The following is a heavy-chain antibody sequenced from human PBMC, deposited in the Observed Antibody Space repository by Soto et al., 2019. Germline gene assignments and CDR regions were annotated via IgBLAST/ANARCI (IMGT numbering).Heavy chain of an antibody. J-gene: IGHJ4*02. CDR3: ARSGYNWNDGARRYFDY. D-gene: IGHD1-20*01. V-gene: IGHV3-48*03. CDR2: ISSSGRTI. CDR1: GFTFSSYE. Sequence: EVQLVESGGGLVQPGGSLRLSCAASGFTFSSYEMNWVRQAPGKGLELVSYISSSGRTIYYADSVKGRFTISRDNAKNSLYLQMKSLRAEDTAVYYCARSGYNWNDGARRYFDYWGQGTLVTVAS.